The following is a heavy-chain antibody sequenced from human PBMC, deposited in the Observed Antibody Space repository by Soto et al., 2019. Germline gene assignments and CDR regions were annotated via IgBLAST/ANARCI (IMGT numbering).Heavy chain of an antibody. J-gene: IGHJ1*01. CDR3: AKGLGASYGPSHF. CDR1: GFTFSSYA. V-gene: IGHV3-23*01. CDR2: ISGSGGST. Sequence: GGSLRLSCAASGFTFSSYAMSWVRQAPGKGLEWVSAISGSGGSTYYADSVKGRFTISRDNSKNTLYLQMNSLRAEDTAVYYCAKGLGASYGPSHFWGQRTLVTVSS. D-gene: IGHD5-18*01.